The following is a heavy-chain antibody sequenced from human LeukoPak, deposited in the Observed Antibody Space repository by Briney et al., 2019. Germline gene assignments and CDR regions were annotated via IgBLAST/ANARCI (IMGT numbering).Heavy chain of an antibody. D-gene: IGHD3-22*01. CDR1: GFTFSSYW. Sequence: GGSLRLSCAASGFTFSSYWMSWVRQAPGKGLEWVAVISYDGSNKYYADSVKGRFTISRDNSKNTLYLQMNSLRAEDTAVYYCAKSPITMIVVVIFDYWGQGTLVTVSS. J-gene: IGHJ4*02. CDR2: ISYDGSNK. V-gene: IGHV3-30*18. CDR3: AKSPITMIVVVIFDY.